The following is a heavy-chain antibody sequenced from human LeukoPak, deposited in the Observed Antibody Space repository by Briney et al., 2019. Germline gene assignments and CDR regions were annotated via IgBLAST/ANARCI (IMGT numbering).Heavy chain of an antibody. CDR3: AKDLGGYCTTTSCANFEY. D-gene: IGHD2-2*03. CDR2: IQYDGSDG. V-gene: IGHV3-30*02. CDR1: GFPFSYYG. J-gene: IGHJ4*02. Sequence: GESLRLSCAASGFPFSYYGMHRVRQAPAEGLEWVAFIQYDGSDGHYADSVKGRFTISRDNTKNTLYLQMNSLRAEDTAVYFCAKDLGGYCTTTSCANFEYWGQGTLLTVSS.